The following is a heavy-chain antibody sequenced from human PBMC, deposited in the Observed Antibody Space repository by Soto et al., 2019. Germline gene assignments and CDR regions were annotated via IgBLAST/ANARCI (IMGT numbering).Heavy chain of an antibody. D-gene: IGHD3-22*01. CDR3: ARGVVVSGQYYYYGMDV. CDR2: INHSGST. J-gene: IGHJ6*02. V-gene: IGHV4-34*01. Sequence: PSETLSLTCAVYGGSFSGYYWSWIRQPPGKGLEWIGEINHSGSTNYNPSLKSRVTISVDTSKNQFSLKLSSVTAADTAVYYCARGVVVSGQYYYYGMDVWGQGTTVTVSS. CDR1: GGSFSGYY.